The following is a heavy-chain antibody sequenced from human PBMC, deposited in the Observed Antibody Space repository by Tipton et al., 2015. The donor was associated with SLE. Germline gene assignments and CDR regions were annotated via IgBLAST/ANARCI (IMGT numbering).Heavy chain of an antibody. J-gene: IGHJ4*02. CDR3: ARDLQWLRFDY. Sequence: TLSLTCAVSGGSISSSNWWSWVRQPPGKGLEWIGEIYHSGSTNYNPSLKSRVTISVDTSKNQFSLKLTSVAAADTAVYYCARDLQWLRFDYWGQGTLVTVSS. D-gene: IGHD6-19*01. CDR1: GGSISSSNW. CDR2: IYHSGST. V-gene: IGHV4-4*02.